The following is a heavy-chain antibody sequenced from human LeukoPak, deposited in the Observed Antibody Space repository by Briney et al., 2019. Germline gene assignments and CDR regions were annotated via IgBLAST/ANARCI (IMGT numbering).Heavy chain of an antibody. V-gene: IGHV4-34*10. CDR3: ARSRQASGLFSS. D-gene: IGHD3-10*01. Sequence: SETLSLTCAVYGGSFSGYYWSWIRQPPGKGLEWIGKINHSGSTNYNPSLKSRFTISVDRPKNQFFLNVTSLTAADTAVYYCARSRQASGLFSSWGQGTLVVVSS. CDR2: INHSGST. CDR1: GGSFSGYY. J-gene: IGHJ5*02.